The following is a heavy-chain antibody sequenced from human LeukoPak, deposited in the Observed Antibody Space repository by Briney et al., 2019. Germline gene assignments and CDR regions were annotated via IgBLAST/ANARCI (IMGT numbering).Heavy chain of an antibody. V-gene: IGHV4-39*07. D-gene: IGHD2-15*01. J-gene: IGHJ4*02. CDR2: IYYSGST. CDR3: ARARNTLYYFDY. Sequence: SETLSLTCTVSGDSISSSSYYWGWIRQPPGKGLEWIGSIYYSGSTSYNPSLKSRVTISLDTSKNQFSLKLTSVTAADTAVYFCARARNTLYYFDYWGQGTLVTVSS. CDR1: GDSISSSSYY.